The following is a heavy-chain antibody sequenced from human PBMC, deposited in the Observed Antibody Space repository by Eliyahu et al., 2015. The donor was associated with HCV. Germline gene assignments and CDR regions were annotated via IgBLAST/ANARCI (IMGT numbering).Heavy chain of an antibody. D-gene: IGHD3-16*01. J-gene: IGHJ4*02. CDR2: ISGSGGST. V-gene: IGHV3-23*01. CDR3: AKGGFGMLTPETPWDY. Sequence: EVQLLESGGGLVQPGGSLRLSCAASGFTFSSYAMSWVRQAPGKGLEWVSAISGSGGSTYYADSVKGRFTISRDNSKNTLYLQMNSLRAEDTAVYYCAKGGFGMLTPETPWDYWGQGTLVTVSS. CDR1: GFTFSSYA.